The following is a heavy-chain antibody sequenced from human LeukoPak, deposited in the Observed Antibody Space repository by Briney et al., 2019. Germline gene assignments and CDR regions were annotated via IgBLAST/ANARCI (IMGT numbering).Heavy chain of an antibody. CDR2: ISWNSGSI. J-gene: IGHJ4*02. D-gene: IGHD5-12*01. CDR3: ARDSIVATIPDY. V-gene: IGHV3-9*01. Sequence: PGGSLRLSCAASGFTFDDYAMHWVRQAPGKGLEWVSGISWNSGSIGYADSVKGRFTISRDNAKNSLYLQMNSLRAEDTAVYYCARDSIVATIPDYWGQGTLVTVSS. CDR1: GFTFDDYA.